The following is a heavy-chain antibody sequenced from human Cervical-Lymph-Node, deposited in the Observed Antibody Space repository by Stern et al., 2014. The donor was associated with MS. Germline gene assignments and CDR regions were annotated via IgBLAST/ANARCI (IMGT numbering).Heavy chain of an antibody. CDR2: INPKSGGT. J-gene: IGHJ5*02. V-gene: IGHV1-2*02. CDR3: TRALRIADRPSPGGHWFDP. CDR1: GYIFTDYY. D-gene: IGHD6-6*01. Sequence: VQLVESGAAVEKPGASVKVSCKASGYIFTDYYLHWVRQAPRQGLEWMGRINPKSGGTSYAQSFHGRVTLTRYTSITTAYMDLSRLTSDDTAVYYCTRALRIADRPSPGGHWFDPWGQGTLVIVSS.